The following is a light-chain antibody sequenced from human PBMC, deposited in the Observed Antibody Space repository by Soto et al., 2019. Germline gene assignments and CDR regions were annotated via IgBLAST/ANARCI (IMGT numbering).Light chain of an antibody. Sequence: QSVLTQPASVSGSPGQSITISCTGTSTDVGAYNFVSWYQHHPGKAPKLMISEVTNRPSGISNRFSGSKSGNTASLTISGLQAEDEADYYCSSFTSSSIPYVFGTGTKVHRP. CDR1: STDVGAYNF. CDR2: EVT. CDR3: SSFTSSSIPYV. V-gene: IGLV2-14*01. J-gene: IGLJ1*01.